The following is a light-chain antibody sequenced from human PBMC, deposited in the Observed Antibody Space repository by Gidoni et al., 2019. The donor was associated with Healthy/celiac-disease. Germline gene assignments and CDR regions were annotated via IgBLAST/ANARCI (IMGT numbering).Light chain of an antibody. Sequence: DIQMTPSPSSLSASVGDRVTITCRASQSISSYLNWYQQKPGKAPKLLIYAASSLQSGVPSRFSGSGSGTDFTLTISSLQPEDFATYYCQQSYEGGWTFGQGTKVEIK. CDR2: AAS. V-gene: IGKV1-39*01. CDR1: QSISSY. CDR3: QQSYEGGWT. J-gene: IGKJ1*01.